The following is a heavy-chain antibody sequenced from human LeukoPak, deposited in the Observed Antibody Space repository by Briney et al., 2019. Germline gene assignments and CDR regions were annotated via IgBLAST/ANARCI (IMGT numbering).Heavy chain of an antibody. Sequence: ASVKVSCKASGYTFTSYGISWVRQAPGQGLEWMGWISAYNGNTNYAQKLQGRVTMTTDTSTSTAYMELRSLRSDDTAVYYCARYYSSSWYNWFDPWGQGTLVTVSS. CDR2: ISAYNGNT. J-gene: IGHJ5*02. V-gene: IGHV1-18*01. D-gene: IGHD6-13*01. CDR3: ARYYSSSWYNWFDP. CDR1: GYTFTSYG.